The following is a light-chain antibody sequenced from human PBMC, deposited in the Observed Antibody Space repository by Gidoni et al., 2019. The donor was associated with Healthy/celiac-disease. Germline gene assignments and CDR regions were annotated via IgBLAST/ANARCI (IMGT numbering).Light chain of an antibody. CDR1: QSVLYSSNNKNY. Sequence: DIVMTQSPDPLAVSVGERATINCKSSQSVLYSSNNKNYLAWYQQKPGQPPKLLIYWASTRESGVPDRFSGSGSGTDFTLTISSLQAEDVAVYYCQQYYSTPPYTFGQGTKLEIK. V-gene: IGKV4-1*01. CDR3: QQYYSTPPYT. CDR2: WAS. J-gene: IGKJ2*01.